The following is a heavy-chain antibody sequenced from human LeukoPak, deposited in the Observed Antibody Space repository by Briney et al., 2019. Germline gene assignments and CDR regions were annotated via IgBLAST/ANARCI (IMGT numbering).Heavy chain of an antibody. Sequence: GGSLRLSCAASGFTFSSYAMHWVRQAPGKGLEWVAVISYDGSNKYYADSVKGRFTISRDNSKNTLYLQMNSLRAEDTAVYYCARDPYNRGDIVVVPAALCDYWGQGTLVTVSS. V-gene: IGHV3-30-3*01. J-gene: IGHJ4*02. CDR2: ISYDGSNK. D-gene: IGHD2-2*01. CDR3: ARDPYNRGDIVVVPAALCDY. CDR1: GFTFSSYA.